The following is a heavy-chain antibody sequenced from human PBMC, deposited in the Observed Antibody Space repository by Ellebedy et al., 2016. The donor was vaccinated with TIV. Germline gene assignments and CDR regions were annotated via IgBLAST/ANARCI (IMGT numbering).Heavy chain of an antibody. CDR2: IYYSGST. J-gene: IGHJ4*02. CDR1: GGSISSSSYY. CDR3: ARHSSSSGWSNFDY. V-gene: IGHV4-39*01. Sequence: SETLSLXXTVSGGSISSSSYYWGWIRQPPGKGLEWIGSIYYSGSTYYNPSLKSRVTISVDTSKNQFSLKLSSVTAADTAVYYCARHSSSSGWSNFDYWGQGTLVTVSS. D-gene: IGHD6-19*01.